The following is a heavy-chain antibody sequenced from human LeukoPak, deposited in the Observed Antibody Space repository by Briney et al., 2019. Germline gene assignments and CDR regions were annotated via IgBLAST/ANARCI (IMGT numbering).Heavy chain of an antibody. J-gene: IGHJ4*02. V-gene: IGHV1-69*05. CDR3: ARSGYSSSWYQSPFDY. D-gene: IGHD6-13*01. CDR2: IIPIFGTA. Sequence: GASVKVSCKASGGTFSSYAISWVRQAPGQGLEWMEGIIPIFGTANYAQKFQGRVTITTDESTSTAYMELSSLRSEDTAVYYCARSGYSSSWYQSPFDYWGQGTLVTVSS. CDR1: GGTFSSYA.